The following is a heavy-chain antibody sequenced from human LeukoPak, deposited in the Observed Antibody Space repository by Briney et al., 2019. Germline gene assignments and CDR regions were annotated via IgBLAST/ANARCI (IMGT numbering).Heavy chain of an antibody. CDR3: ARDRGMKAAAGTGLVDY. Sequence: GGSLRLSCAASGFTFSSYWMSWVRQAPGKGLEWVANIKQDGSEKYYVDSVKGRFTISRDNAKNSLYLQMNSLRAEDTAVYYCARDRGMKAAAGTGLVDYWGQGTLVTVSS. CDR2: IKQDGSEK. D-gene: IGHD6-13*01. V-gene: IGHV3-7*01. CDR1: GFTFSSYW. J-gene: IGHJ4*02.